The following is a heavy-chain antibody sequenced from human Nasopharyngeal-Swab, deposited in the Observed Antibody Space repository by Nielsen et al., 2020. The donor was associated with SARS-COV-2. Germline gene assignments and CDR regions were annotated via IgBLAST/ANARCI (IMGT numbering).Heavy chain of an antibody. CDR1: GFTFSSDA. D-gene: IGHD3-22*01. J-gene: IGHJ4*02. V-gene: IGHV3-30-3*01. Sequence: GGSLRLSCTASGFTFSSDAMHWVRQAPGKGLEWVAVISYDGSNKSYADSVEGRFTISRDNSKNTLYLQMNSLRAEDTAVYYCASTPLDSSGYYYGFDYWGQGTLVTVSS. CDR3: ASTPLDSSGYYYGFDY. CDR2: ISYDGSNK.